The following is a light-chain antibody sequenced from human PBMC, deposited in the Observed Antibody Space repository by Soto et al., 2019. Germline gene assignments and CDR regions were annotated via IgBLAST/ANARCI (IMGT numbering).Light chain of an antibody. J-gene: IGLJ1*01. V-gene: IGLV2-14*03. CDR1: SSDVGAYNY. CDR3: SSYTTSNTYI. Sequence: SVLTQPASVSGSPGQSIAISCPGTSSDVGAYNYVSWYQQHPGKAPKLMIYDVSNRPSGVSNRFSGSKSGNTASLTISGLQAEDEADYYCSSYTTSNTYIFGAGTKVTV. CDR2: DVS.